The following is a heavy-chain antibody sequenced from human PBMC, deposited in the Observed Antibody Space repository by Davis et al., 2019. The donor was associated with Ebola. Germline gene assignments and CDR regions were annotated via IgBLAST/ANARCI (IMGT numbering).Heavy chain of an antibody. J-gene: IGHJ4*02. V-gene: IGHV1-46*01. D-gene: IGHD2-21*01. CDR3: ASSIKGGARDFGY. CDR1: GYTFTSYY. CDR2: INPSGGST. Sequence: ASVKVSCKASGYTFTSYYMHWVRQAPGQGLEWMGIINPSGGSTSYAQKFQGRVTITRDTSASTAYMELSSLRSEDTAVYYCASSIKGGARDFGYWGQGTLVTVSS.